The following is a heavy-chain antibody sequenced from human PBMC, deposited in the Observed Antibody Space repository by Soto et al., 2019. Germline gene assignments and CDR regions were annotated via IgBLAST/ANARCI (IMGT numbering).Heavy chain of an antibody. D-gene: IGHD1-26*01. J-gene: IGHJ5*02. CDR1: GYSFTSYW. CDR2: IYPGDSDT. V-gene: IGHV5-51*01. Sequence: GESLKISCKGSGYSFTSYWIGWVRQMSGKGLEWMGIIYPGDSDTRYSPSFQGQVTISADKSISTAYLQWSSLKASDTAMYYCARAGWELAVRSNWFDPWGQGTLVTVSS. CDR3: ARAGWELAVRSNWFDP.